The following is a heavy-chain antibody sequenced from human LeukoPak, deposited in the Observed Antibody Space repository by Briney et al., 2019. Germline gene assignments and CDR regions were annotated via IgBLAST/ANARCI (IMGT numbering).Heavy chain of an antibody. D-gene: IGHD2-2*02. CDR1: GYSFTSYW. J-gene: IGHJ4*02. V-gene: IGHV5-51*01. CDR3: ARPYCSSTSCYNRFDY. CDR2: IYPGESDT. Sequence: PGESLKISCKGSGYSFTSYWIGWVRQMPGKGLEVMGIIYPGESDTRYSPSFEGQVTLSADKSISTAYLQWSSLKASDTAMYYCARPYCSSTSCYNRFDYWGQGTLVTVSS.